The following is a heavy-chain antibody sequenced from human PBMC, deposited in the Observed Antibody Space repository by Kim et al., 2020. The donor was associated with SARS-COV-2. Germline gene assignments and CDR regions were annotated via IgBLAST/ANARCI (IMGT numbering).Heavy chain of an antibody. D-gene: IGHD6-19*01. J-gene: IGHJ3*02. CDR3: ARDPVAGPGEMRSAFDI. V-gene: IGHV1-46*01. Sequence: FQGRVTMTRDTSTSTVYMELSSLRSEDTAVYYCARDPVAGPGEMRSAFDIWGQGTMVTVSS.